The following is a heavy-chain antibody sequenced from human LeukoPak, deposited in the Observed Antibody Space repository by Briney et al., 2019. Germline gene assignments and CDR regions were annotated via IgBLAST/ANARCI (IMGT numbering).Heavy chain of an antibody. CDR1: GGSVSSGSYY. CDR3: AREDDNDAFDI. V-gene: IGHV4-61*01. Sequence: SETLSLTCTVSGGSVSSGSYYWSWIRQPPGKGLEWIGYIYYSGSTNYNPSLKSRVTISVNTSKNQFSLKLSSVTAADTAVYYCAREDDNDAFDIWGQGTMVTVSS. CDR2: IYYSGST. J-gene: IGHJ3*02.